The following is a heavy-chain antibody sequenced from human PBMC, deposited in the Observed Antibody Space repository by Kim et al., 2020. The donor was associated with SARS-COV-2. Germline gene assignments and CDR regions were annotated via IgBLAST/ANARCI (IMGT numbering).Heavy chain of an antibody. Sequence: GGTNDAKKFQGRVTMARDTSISTVSLELTSLRSDDTDVYYCARSSLLDFDYWGQGTLVTVSS. CDR2: GGT. CDR3: ARSSLLDFDY. V-gene: IGHV1-2*02. D-gene: IGHD3-16*02. J-gene: IGHJ4*02.